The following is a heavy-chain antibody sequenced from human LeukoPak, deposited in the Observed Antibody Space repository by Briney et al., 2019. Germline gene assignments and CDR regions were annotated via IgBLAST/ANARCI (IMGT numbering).Heavy chain of an antibody. D-gene: IGHD3-10*01. Sequence: SETLSLTCTVSGGSISSGDYYWSWIRQPPGKGLEWIGYIYYSGSTYYNPSLKSRVTISVDTSKNQFSLKLSSVTAADTAVYYCARDRRGSGSYLPYCFDYWGQGTLVTVSS. J-gene: IGHJ4*02. CDR1: GGSISSGDYY. CDR2: IYYSGST. CDR3: ARDRRGSGSYLPYCFDY. V-gene: IGHV4-30-4*01.